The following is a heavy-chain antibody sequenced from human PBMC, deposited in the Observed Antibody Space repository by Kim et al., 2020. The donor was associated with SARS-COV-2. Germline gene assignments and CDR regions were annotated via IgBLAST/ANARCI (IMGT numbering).Heavy chain of an antibody. V-gene: IGHV4-39*01. CDR2: IYYSGST. CDR3: ARHKLAARGYNWFDP. Sequence: SETLSLTCTVSGGSISSSSYYWGWIRQPPGKGLEWIGSIYYSGSTYYNPSLKSRVTISVDTSKNQFSLKLSSVTAADTAVYYCARHKLAARGYNWFDPWGQGTLVTGSS. D-gene: IGHD2-15*01. J-gene: IGHJ5*02. CDR1: GGSISSSSYY.